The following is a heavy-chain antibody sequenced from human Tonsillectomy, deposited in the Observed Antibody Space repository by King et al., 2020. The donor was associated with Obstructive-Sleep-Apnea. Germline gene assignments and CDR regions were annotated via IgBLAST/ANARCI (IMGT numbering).Heavy chain of an antibody. V-gene: IGHV3-30*04. CDR2: ISYEGTIK. Sequence: QVQLVESGGGVVQSGRSLRLSCAVSGFTISDYPMHWVRQAPGKGLEWVGVISYEGTIKAYADSVKGRFTISRDNTKNTLHLEVTSLRTEDTAVYYCVRDPVRGSTDYFDHWGRGTLVTVSS. CDR3: VRDPVRGSTDYFDH. D-gene: IGHD2-15*01. J-gene: IGHJ4*02. CDR1: GFTISDYP.